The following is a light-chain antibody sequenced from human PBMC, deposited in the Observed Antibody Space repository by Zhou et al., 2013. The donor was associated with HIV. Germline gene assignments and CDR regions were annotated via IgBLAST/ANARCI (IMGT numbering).Light chain of an antibody. CDR3: SSYTSSSTLV. Sequence: QSALTQPAAVSGSPGQSITISCTGTSSDVGDYPFVSWYQQHPGKAPKLIIYDVTNRPSGVSDRFSGSKSGNTASLTVSGLQAEDEADYYCSSYTSSSTLVFGGGTKLTVL. J-gene: IGLJ2*01. CDR2: DVT. CDR1: SSDVGDYPF. V-gene: IGLV2-14*03.